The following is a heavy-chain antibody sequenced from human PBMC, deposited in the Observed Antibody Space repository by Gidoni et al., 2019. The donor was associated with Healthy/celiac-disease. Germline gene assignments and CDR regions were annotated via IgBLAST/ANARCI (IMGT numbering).Heavy chain of an antibody. Sequence: EVQLLESGGGLVQPGGSLRLSCAASGFTFSSDSMTWVRQAPGKGLEWVSAISGSGGSTYYADPVKGRFTISRDNSKNTLYLQMNSLRAEDTAVYYCAKVGDGYNPWYFDYWGQGTLVTVSS. V-gene: IGHV3-23*01. CDR1: GFTFSSDS. CDR2: ISGSGGST. D-gene: IGHD5-12*01. J-gene: IGHJ4*02. CDR3: AKVGDGYNPWYFDY.